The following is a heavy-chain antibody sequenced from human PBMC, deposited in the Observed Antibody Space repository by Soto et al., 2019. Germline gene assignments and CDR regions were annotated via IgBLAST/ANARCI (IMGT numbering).Heavy chain of an antibody. CDR1: GASTVSHYH. V-gene: IGHV4-31*02. J-gene: IGHJ4*02. Sequence: QVQLQESGPGLVKPSQTLSLTCSVSGASTVSHYHWTWIRQPPGKGLEWMGYIFNSGTTFYNPSRTSRISISMDTSGNHFSLELRSVTAADTAVYYCALALGPTTGLDYWGQGTLVTVSS. CDR3: ALALGPTTGLDY. CDR2: IFNSGTT. D-gene: IGHD1-26*01.